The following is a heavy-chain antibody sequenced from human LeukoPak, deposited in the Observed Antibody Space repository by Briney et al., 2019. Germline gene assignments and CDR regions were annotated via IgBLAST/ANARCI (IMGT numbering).Heavy chain of an antibody. CDR3: ARERPRYYYDSSGYSDY. Sequence: SETLSLTCAVYGGSFSGYYWSWIRQPPGKGLEWIGEINHSGSTNYNPSLKSRVTISVDTSKNQFSLKLSSVTAADTAVYYCARERPRYYYDSSGYSDYWGQGTLVTVSS. CDR1: GGSFSGYY. J-gene: IGHJ4*02. D-gene: IGHD3-22*01. CDR2: INHSGST. V-gene: IGHV4-34*01.